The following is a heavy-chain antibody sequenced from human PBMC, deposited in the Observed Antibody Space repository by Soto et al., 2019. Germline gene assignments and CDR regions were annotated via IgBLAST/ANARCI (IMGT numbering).Heavy chain of an antibody. CDR1: GFTFSSYA. J-gene: IGHJ4*02. V-gene: IGHV3-64*01. D-gene: IGHD5-12*01. Sequence: PGGSLRLSCAASGFTFSSYAMHWVRQAPGKGLEYVSAISSNGGSTYYANSVKGRFTISRDNSKNTLYLQMGSLRAEDMAVYYCASRTRGYYFDYWGQGTLVTVSS. CDR2: ISSNGGST. CDR3: ASRTRGYYFDY.